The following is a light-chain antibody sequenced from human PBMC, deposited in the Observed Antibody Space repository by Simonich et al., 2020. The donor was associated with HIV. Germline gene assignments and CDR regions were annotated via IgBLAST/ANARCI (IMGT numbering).Light chain of an antibody. CDR3: QQYDNLPWT. CDR1: QGISSA. J-gene: IGKJ1*01. Sequence: AIQLTQSPSSLSASVGDRVTITCRASQGISSALAWYQQKPGKAPKLLIYDASSLESGAPSRFSGSGSGTDFTLTISSLQPEDIATYYCQQYDNLPWTFGQGTKVEIK. CDR2: DAS. V-gene: IGKV1D-13*01.